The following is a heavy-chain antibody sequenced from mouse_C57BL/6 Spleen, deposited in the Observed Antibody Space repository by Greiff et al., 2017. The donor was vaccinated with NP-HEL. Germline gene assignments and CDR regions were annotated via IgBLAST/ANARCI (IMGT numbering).Heavy chain of an antibody. CDR2: IDPEDGET. J-gene: IGHJ2*01. Sequence: AQLKESGAELVKPGASVKLSCTASGFNIKDYYMHWVKQRTEQGLEWIGRIDPEDGETKYAPKFQGKATITADTSSNTAYLQLSSLTSEDTAVYYCARSTTVVANYFDYWGQGTTLTVSS. V-gene: IGHV14-2*01. D-gene: IGHD1-1*01. CDR1: GFNIKDYY. CDR3: ARSTTVVANYFDY.